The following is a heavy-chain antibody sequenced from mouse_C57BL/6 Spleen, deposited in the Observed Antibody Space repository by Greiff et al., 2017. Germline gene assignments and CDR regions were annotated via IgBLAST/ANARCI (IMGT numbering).Heavy chain of an antibody. D-gene: IGHD2-4*01. CDR1: GYAFSSSW. J-gene: IGHJ3*01. V-gene: IGHV1-82*01. CDR2: IYPGAGDT. CDR3: ASPYDYDAAWFAY. Sequence: QVQLKQSGPELVKPGASVKISCKASGYAFSSSWMNWVKQRPGKGLEWIGRIYPGAGDTNYNGKFKGKATLTADKSSSTAYMQLSSLTSEDSAVYFCASPYDYDAAWFAYWGQGTLVTVSA.